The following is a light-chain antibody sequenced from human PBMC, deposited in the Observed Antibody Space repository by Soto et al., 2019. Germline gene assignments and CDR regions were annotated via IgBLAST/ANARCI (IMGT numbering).Light chain of an antibody. J-gene: IGKJ2*01. Sequence: EIVLTQSPGTLSLSPGERATLSCRASQSVSSTYLAWYQQKPGQAPRLLIYGASSRATGIPDRFSGSGSGTDFTLAISRLEPEDFAVYYYQQYDTSPTTFGQGTKVQIK. CDR1: QSVSSTY. CDR3: QQYDTSPTT. V-gene: IGKV3-20*01. CDR2: GAS.